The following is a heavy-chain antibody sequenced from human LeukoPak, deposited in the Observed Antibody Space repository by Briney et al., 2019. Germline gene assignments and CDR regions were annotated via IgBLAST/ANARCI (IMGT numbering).Heavy chain of an antibody. V-gene: IGHV3-23*01. CDR2: ISGSGGST. CDR3: AKGSNCSGGSCYPWGHYYYYGMDV. D-gene: IGHD2-15*01. J-gene: IGHJ6*02. Sequence: GGSLRLSCAASGFTFSSYAMSWDRQAPGKGLEWVSAISGSGGSTYYADSVKGRFTISRDNSKNTLYLQMNSLRAEDTAVYYCAKGSNCSGGSCYPWGHYYYYGMDVWGQGTPVTVSS. CDR1: GFTFSSYA.